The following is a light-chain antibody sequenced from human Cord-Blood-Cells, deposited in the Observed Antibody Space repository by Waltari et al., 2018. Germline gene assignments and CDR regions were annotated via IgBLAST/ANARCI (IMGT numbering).Light chain of an antibody. Sequence: DVPVTQSPSSLSASVGDTVTITCQASQDIRNYLNWNQQKPGKAPKLLIYDACNLETGGPSRFSGSGSGTDFTFTISSLQPEDIATYYCQQYDNLPLTFGGGTKVEIK. J-gene: IGKJ4*01. CDR3: QQYDNLPLT. CDR2: DAC. CDR1: QDIRNY. V-gene: IGKV1-33*01.